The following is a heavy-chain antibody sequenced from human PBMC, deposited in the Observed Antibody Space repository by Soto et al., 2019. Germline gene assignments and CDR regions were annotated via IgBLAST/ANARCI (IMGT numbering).Heavy chain of an antibody. V-gene: IGHV3-49*04. CDR1: GFTSDDYD. J-gene: IGHJ6*02. CDR2: IRGSTYGGTT. CDR3: SRDGDFYGLDV. D-gene: IGHD3-3*01. Sequence: GGSLRLSCTFSGFTSDDYDYGLTWVRQAPGKGLQWLGLIRGSTYGGTTEYAASVKGRFTISRDDSKGITYLQMNSLKTEDTAVYYCSRDGDFYGLDVWGQGTTVTVSS.